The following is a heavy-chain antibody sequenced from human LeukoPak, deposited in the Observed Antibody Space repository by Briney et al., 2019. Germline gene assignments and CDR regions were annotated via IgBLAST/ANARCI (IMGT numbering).Heavy chain of an antibody. D-gene: IGHD5-12*01. CDR2: IYHSGST. V-gene: IGHV4-30-2*01. J-gene: IGHJ4*02. Sequence: SETLSLTCTVSGGSISSGGYYWSWIRQPPGKGLERIGYIYHSGSTYYNPSLKSRVTISVDRSKNQFSLKLSSVTAADTAVYYCARGSLDSGYDWGQGTLVTVSS. CDR3: ARGSLDSGYD. CDR1: GGSISSGGYY.